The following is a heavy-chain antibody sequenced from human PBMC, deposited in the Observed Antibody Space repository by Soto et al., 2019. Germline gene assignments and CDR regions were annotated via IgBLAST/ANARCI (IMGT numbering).Heavy chain of an antibody. CDR3: ARDSALLWFGESNWFDP. V-gene: IGHV3-21*01. CDR1: GFTFSSYS. J-gene: IGHJ5*02. CDR2: ISSSSSYI. Sequence: GGSLRLSCAASGFTFSSYSMNWVRQAPGKGLEWVSSISSSSSYIYYADSVKGRFTISRDNAKNSLYLELSSLRVEDTAVYYCARDSALLWFGESNWFDPWGQGTLVTVSS. D-gene: IGHD3-10*01.